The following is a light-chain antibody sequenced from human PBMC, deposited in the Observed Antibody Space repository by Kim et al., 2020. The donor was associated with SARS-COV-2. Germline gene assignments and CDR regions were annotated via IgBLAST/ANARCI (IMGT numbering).Light chain of an antibody. CDR3: QQRSNWPLYT. Sequence: EIVLTQSPATLSLSPGERATLSCRASQSVSSYLAWYQQKPGQAPRLLIYDASNRATGIPARFSGSGSGTDFTLTISSLEPEYFAVYYCQQRSNWPLYTFGQGTKLEI. CDR2: DAS. CDR1: QSVSSY. V-gene: IGKV3-11*01. J-gene: IGKJ2*01.